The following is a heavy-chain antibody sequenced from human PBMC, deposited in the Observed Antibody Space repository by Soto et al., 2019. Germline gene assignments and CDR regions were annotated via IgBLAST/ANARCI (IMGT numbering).Heavy chain of an antibody. D-gene: IGHD2-15*01. J-gene: IGHJ5*02. CDR1: GFTFSSYA. V-gene: IGHV3-23*01. Sequence: EVQLLESGGGLVQPGGSLRLSCAASGFTFSSYAMSWVRQAPGKGLEWVSAISGSGGSTYYADSVKGRLTISRDNSKNTLYLQMNSLRAEDTAVYYCAKDLGCSGGSCYSENWFDPWGQGTLVTVSS. CDR3: AKDLGCSGGSCYSENWFDP. CDR2: ISGSGGST.